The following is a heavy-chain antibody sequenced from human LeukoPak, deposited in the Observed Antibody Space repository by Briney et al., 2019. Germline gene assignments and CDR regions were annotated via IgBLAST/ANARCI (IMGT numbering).Heavy chain of an antibody. Sequence: SVKVSCKASGGTFSSYAISWVRQAPGQGLEWMGGIIPIFGTANYAQKFQGGVTITTDESTSTAYMELSSLRSEDTAVYYCARGRESHYDFWSGPPDYWGQGTLVTVSS. CDR1: GGTFSSYA. CDR2: IIPIFGTA. V-gene: IGHV1-69*05. J-gene: IGHJ4*02. D-gene: IGHD3-3*01. CDR3: ARGRESHYDFWSGPPDY.